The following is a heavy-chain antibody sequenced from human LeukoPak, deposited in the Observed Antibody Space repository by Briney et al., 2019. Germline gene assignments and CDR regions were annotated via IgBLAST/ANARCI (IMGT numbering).Heavy chain of an antibody. J-gene: IGHJ4*02. V-gene: IGHV3-23*01. Sequence: GGSLRLSCAASGFTFSSYALSWVRQAPGKGLEWVSGITDSGTGTYYADSVKGRFTISRDNSKNTVYLQMSSLRAEDTAVYYCAKGDYGGNSWYFDYWGQGTLVTVSS. CDR3: AKGDYGGNSWYFDY. CDR2: ITDSGTGT. D-gene: IGHD4-17*01. CDR1: GFTFSSYA.